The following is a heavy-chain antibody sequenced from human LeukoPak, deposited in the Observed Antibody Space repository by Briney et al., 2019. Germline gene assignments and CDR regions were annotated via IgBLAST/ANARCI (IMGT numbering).Heavy chain of an antibody. J-gene: IGHJ4*02. CDR2: IGPTGSDR. Sequence: GGSLRLSCTASGLTFSTSGFNWIRQAPGKGLEWVASIGPTGSDRYHADSIKGRFTISRDNANNFLYLQMNSLRAEDTAVYYCATGTNGRHYDYWGQGTLLTVSS. CDR3: ATGTNGRHYDY. D-gene: IGHD1-14*01. V-gene: IGHV3-21*06. CDR1: GLTFSTSG.